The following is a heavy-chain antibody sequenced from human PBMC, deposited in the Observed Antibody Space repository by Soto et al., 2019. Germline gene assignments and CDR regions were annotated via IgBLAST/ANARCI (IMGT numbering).Heavy chain of an antibody. Sequence: QVQLVESGGGVVRPGRSLTLSCAASGFTFSRYGMHWVRQAPGKGLEWVAVISYDGSNEFYADSVKGRFTISRDNSRNTLYLHMNSLRAEDTSVYYCAKDLYSSETYTYYCGMDVWGQGTTVTVSS. CDR1: GFTFSRYG. D-gene: IGHD3-10*01. CDR3: AKDLYSSETYTYYCGMDV. J-gene: IGHJ6*02. CDR2: ISYDGSNE. V-gene: IGHV3-30*18.